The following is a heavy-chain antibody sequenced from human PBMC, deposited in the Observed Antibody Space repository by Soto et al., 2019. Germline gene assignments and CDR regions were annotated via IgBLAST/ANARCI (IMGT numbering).Heavy chain of an antibody. CDR3: ARGFRSGWYGDYFDS. J-gene: IGHJ4*02. Sequence: SETLSLTCTVSGGSISSYYWSWIRQPPGKGLEWIGYIYYSGSTNYNPSLKSRVTISVDTSKNQFSLKLSSVTAADTAVYYCARGFRSGWYGDYFDSWGQGTLVTVSS. CDR1: GGSISSYY. D-gene: IGHD6-19*01. V-gene: IGHV4-59*01. CDR2: IYYSGST.